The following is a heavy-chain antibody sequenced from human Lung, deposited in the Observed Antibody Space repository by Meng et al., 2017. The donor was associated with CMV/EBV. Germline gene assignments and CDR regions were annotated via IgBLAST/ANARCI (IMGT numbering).Heavy chain of an antibody. CDR2: ITGDSTYK. CDR3: ARDSDDYDFWSAYYTDAFDF. D-gene: IGHD3-3*01. CDR1: GFTFGSHS. J-gene: IGHJ3*01. Sequence: GAXXKISCAASGFTFGSHSMNWVRQAPGKGLEWVSSITGDSTYKHYADSLKGRFTISRDNAKNSLYLQMNSLRAEDTAVYYCARDSDDYDFWSAYYTDAFDFWXQGTXVPVSS. V-gene: IGHV3-21*01.